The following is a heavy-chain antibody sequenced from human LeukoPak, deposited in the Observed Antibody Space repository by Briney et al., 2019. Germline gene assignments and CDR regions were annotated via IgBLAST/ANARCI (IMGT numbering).Heavy chain of an antibody. J-gene: IGHJ5*02. V-gene: IGHV4-34*01. CDR1: GGSISSYY. Sequence: PSETLSLTCTVSGGSISSYYWSWIRQPPGKGLEWIGEINHSGSTNYNPSLKSRVTISVDTSKNQFSLKLSSVTAADTAVYYCARRQWLVLSWFDPWGQGTLVTVSS. CDR3: ARRQWLVLSWFDP. D-gene: IGHD6-19*01. CDR2: INHSGST.